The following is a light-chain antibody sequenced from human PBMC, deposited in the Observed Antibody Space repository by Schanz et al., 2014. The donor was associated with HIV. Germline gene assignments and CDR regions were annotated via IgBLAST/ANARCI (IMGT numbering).Light chain of an antibody. V-gene: IGKV3-20*01. CDR1: QRLSSSY. CDR2: ATS. CDR3: QHFDHSVVT. J-gene: IGKJ4*01. Sequence: EIVLTQSPGSLSLSPGGRATLSCGASQRLSSSYLAWYQQKRDQPPRLVIYATSTRAAGIPDRFSGSGSGTDFTLTITGLEPEDFAVYYCQHFDHSVVTFGGGTKVEI.